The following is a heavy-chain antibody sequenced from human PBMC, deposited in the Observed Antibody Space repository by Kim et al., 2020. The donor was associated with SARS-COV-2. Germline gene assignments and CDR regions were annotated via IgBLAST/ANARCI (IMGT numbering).Heavy chain of an antibody. CDR1: GFIFRNYG. V-gene: IGHV3-33*06. J-gene: IGHJ4*02. D-gene: IGHD4-17*01. CDR2: IWDDGSNK. CDR3: AKAPADGDYYY. Sequence: GGSLRLSCAASGFIFRNYGMHWVRQAPCKGLEWVAVIWDDGSNKYYADSVKGRFTISRDNSKNTLYLQMNSLRAEDTAVYYCAKAPADGDYYYWGQGTLVTVSS.